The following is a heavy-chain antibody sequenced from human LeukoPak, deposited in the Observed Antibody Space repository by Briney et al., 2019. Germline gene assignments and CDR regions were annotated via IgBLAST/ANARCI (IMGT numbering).Heavy chain of an antibody. CDR3: ARLKSSVLRLLEWLSFDY. J-gene: IGHJ4*02. CDR2: ISAYNGNT. Sequence: ASVKVSCKASGYTFTSYGISWVRQAPGQGLEWMGWISAYNGNTNYAQKLQGRVTMTTDTSTSTAYMELRSLRSDDTAVYYCARLKSSVLRLLEWLSFDYWGQGTLVTVSS. D-gene: IGHD3-3*01. CDR1: GYTFTSYG. V-gene: IGHV1-18*01.